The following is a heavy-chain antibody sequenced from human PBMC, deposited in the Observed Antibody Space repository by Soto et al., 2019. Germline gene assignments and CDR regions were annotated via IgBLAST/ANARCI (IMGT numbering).Heavy chain of an antibody. J-gene: IGHJ6*02. CDR2: INSDGSST. Sequence: ETLSLTCTVSGGSISSGGYYWSWVRQAPGKGLVWVSRINSDGSSTSYADSVKGRFTISRDNAKNTLYLQMNSLRAEDTAVYYCARDLDGSGWPYYYYYYGMDVWGQGTTVTVSS. CDR1: GGSISSGGYY. D-gene: IGHD6-25*01. CDR3: ARDLDGSGWPYYYYYYGMDV. V-gene: IGHV3-74*01.